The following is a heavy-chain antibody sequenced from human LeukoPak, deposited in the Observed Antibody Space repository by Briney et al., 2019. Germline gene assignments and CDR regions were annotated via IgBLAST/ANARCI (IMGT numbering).Heavy chain of an antibody. CDR2: INYSGST. CDR3: AREGPLRWIYYYYYYMDV. D-gene: IGHD4-23*01. CDR1: GGSFSGYY. Sequence: PSETLSLTCAVYGGSFSGYYWSWIRQPPGKGLEWIGEINYSGSTNYNPSLKSRVTISVDTSKNQFSLKLSSVTAADTAVYYCAREGPLRWIYYYYYYMDVWGKGTTVTVSS. V-gene: IGHV4-34*01. J-gene: IGHJ6*03.